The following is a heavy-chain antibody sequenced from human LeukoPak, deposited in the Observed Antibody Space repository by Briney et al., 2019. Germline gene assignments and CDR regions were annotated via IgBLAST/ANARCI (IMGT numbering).Heavy chain of an antibody. J-gene: IGHJ4*02. Sequence: SETLSLTCTVSGGSISSSSYYWGWIRQPPGKGLEWIGSIYYSGSTYYNPSLKSRVTISVDTSKNQSSLKLSSVTAADTAVYYCARDRRYCGGDCYSYYFDYWGQGTLVTVSS. V-gene: IGHV4-39*01. CDR2: IYYSGST. CDR3: ARDRRYCGGDCYSYYFDY. CDR1: GGSISSSSYY. D-gene: IGHD2-21*02.